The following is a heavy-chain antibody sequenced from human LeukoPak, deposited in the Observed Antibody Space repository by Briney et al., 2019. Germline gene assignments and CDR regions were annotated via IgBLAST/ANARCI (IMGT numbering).Heavy chain of an antibody. D-gene: IGHD3-10*01. CDR1: GFTFDDYA. V-gene: IGHV3-9*01. Sequence: PGGSLRLSCAASGFTFDDYAMHWVRQAPGKGLEWVSGISWNSGSIGYADSVKGRFTISRDNAKNSLYLQMNSLRAEDTALYYCAKDLFTMVRGVLKSWGQGTLVTVSP. CDR2: ISWNSGSI. CDR3: AKDLFTMVRGVLKS. J-gene: IGHJ4*02.